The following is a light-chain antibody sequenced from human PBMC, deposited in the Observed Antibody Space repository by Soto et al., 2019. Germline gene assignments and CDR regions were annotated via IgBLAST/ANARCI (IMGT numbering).Light chain of an antibody. V-gene: IGKV3-15*01. J-gene: IGKJ4*01. CDR1: QDVTTN. CDR2: DIS. Sequence: EIRMTQFPAILSASPGDGVTLSCRAAQDVTTNFAWYQQKRGQAPRLLFYDISIRATGVPARFSGSGSETDFTLSISGLQSEDSAIYYCQQYNNWPPLTFGGGTKVDIK. CDR3: QQYNNWPPLT.